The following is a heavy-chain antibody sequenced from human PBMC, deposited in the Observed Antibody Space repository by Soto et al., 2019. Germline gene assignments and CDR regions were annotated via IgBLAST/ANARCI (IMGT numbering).Heavy chain of an antibody. Sequence: GGSLRLSCAASGFTFSSYWMSWVRQAPGKGLEWVANIKQDGSEKYYVDSVKGRFTISRDNAKNSLYLQMNSLRAEDTAVYYCARDYYDFWSGYRYYGMDVWGQGTTVTVSS. CDR2: IKQDGSEK. J-gene: IGHJ6*02. D-gene: IGHD3-3*01. V-gene: IGHV3-7*01. CDR1: GFTFSSYW. CDR3: ARDYYDFWSGYRYYGMDV.